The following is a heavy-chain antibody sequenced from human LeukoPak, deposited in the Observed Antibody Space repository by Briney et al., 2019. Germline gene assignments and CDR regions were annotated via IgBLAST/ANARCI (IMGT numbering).Heavy chain of an antibody. CDR2: IYSGGST. CDR1: GFTVSSNY. V-gene: IGHV3-53*01. D-gene: IGHD5-24*01. Sequence: GGSLRLSCAASGFTVSSNYMSWVSQAPGKGLEWVSVIYSGGSTCYADSVTGRFTISRYNSKSTLYLQINTVRAEDTAVYYWASSGRWLQSPFDYWGQGTLVTVSS. J-gene: IGHJ4*02. CDR3: ASSGRWLQSPFDY.